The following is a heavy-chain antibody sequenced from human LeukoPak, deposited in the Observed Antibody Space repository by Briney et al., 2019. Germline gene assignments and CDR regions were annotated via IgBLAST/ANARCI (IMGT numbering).Heavy chain of an antibody. CDR3: ARGPGRE. V-gene: IGHV3-30*02. J-gene: IGHJ4*02. CDR1: GFPFSSYG. Sequence: GGPLSLSCAASGFPFSSYGMHWVRQAPGKGLEGVEFIRYDGSNKYYADSVKGRFTISRDNSKNTLYLQMNSLRAEDTAVYYCARGPGREWGQGTLVTVSS. CDR2: IRYDGSNK.